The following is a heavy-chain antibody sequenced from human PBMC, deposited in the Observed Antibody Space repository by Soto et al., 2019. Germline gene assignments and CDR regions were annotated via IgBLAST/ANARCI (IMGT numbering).Heavy chain of an antibody. Sequence: ASVKVSCKASGYTFTSYGISWVRQAPGQGLEWMGWISAYNGNTNYAQKLQGRVTMTTDTSTSTAYMELRSLRSDDTAVYYCARGPYNWNHRTVRSDAFDIWGQGTMVTV. J-gene: IGHJ3*02. V-gene: IGHV1-18*04. CDR1: GYTFTSYG. CDR2: ISAYNGNT. D-gene: IGHD1-20*01. CDR3: ARGPYNWNHRTVRSDAFDI.